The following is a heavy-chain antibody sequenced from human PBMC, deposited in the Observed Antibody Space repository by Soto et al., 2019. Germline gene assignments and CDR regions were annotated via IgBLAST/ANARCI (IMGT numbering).Heavy chain of an antibody. CDR3: ARHSLALRKNNWFDP. CDR2: IFYLGSS. D-gene: IGHD3-3*02. Sequence: SETLSLTCTVSGDSIISSDFYWGWVRQPPGKGLEWIGSIFYLGSSYYSPSLKSRVTMSVDTSKNQFSLRLRSVTAADTALYFCARHSLALRKNNWFDPWGQGIMVTVSS. J-gene: IGHJ5*02. CDR1: GDSIISSDFY. V-gene: IGHV4-39*01.